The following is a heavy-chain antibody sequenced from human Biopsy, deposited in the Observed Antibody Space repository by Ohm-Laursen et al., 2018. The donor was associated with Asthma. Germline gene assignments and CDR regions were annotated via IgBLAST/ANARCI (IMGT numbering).Heavy chain of an antibody. J-gene: IGHJ4*02. CDR1: GFAVSRDH. CDR3: ARGDSSNWSHYYFDY. Sequence: LSLTCVASGFAVSRDHMFWVRQAPGKGLEWVSVIYSGGTSHTADSVRGRFTISRDYSKNTLYLQMHSLRAEDTAVYYCARGDSSNWSHYYFDYWGQGTLVTVSS. CDR2: IYSGGTS. D-gene: IGHD3-22*01. V-gene: IGHV3-53*01.